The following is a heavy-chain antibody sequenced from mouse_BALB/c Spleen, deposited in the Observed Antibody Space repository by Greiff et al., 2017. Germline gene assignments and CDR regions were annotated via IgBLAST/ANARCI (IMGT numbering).Heavy chain of an antibody. CDR1: GFTFSSYT. CDR3: ARWGGGSDY. Sequence: EVQLVESGGGLVKPGGSLKLSCAASGFTFSSYTMSWVRQTPEKRLEWVATISSGGGNTYYPDSVKGRFTISRDNAKNNLYLQLSSLGSEDTALYYCARWGGGSDYWGQGTTLTVSS. CDR2: ISSGGGNT. J-gene: IGHJ2*01. V-gene: IGHV5-9*03.